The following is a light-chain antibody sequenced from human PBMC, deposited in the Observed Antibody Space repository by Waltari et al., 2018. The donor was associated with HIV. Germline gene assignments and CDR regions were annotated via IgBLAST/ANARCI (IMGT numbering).Light chain of an antibody. J-gene: IGLJ1*01. CDR2: QDS. CDR3: QAWDSSTGV. CDR1: KLGDKY. Sequence: SYELTQPPSVSVSPGQTASITCSGDKLGDKYACWYQQKPGQSPVLVIYQDSKRPSRIPERFSGSNSGNTATLTISGTQAMDEADYYCQAWDSSTGVFGTGTEVTVL. V-gene: IGLV3-1*01.